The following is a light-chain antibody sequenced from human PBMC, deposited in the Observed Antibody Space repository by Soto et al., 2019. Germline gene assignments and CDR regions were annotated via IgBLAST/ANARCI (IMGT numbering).Light chain of an antibody. CDR3: QHYNSYGT. Sequence: EIVMTQSPATLSVSPGERATLSCRASQSVSSNLAWYQQKPGQAPRLLIYGASTRATGIPARFSGSGSETEFTLTISSLQPDDFATYYCQHYNSYGTFGQGTKGDI. J-gene: IGKJ1*01. CDR2: GAS. CDR1: QSVSSN. V-gene: IGKV3-15*01.